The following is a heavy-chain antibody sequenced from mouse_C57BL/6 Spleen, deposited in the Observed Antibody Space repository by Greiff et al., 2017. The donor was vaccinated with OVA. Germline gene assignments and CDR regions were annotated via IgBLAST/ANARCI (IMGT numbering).Heavy chain of an antibody. CDR2: IYPGSGST. CDR1: GYTFTSYW. J-gene: IGHJ4*01. CDR3: ARWVDYYAMDY. V-gene: IGHV1-55*01. Sequence: QVQLKQPGAELVKPGASVKMSCKASGYTFTSYWITWVKQRPGQGLEWIGDIYPGSGSTNYNEKFKSKATLTVDTSSSTAYMQLSSLTSEDSAVYYCARWVDYYAMDYWGQGTSVTVSS.